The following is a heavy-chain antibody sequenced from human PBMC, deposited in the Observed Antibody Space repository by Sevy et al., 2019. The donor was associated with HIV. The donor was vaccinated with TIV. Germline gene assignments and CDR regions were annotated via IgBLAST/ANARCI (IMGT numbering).Heavy chain of an antibody. Sequence: ASVKVSCKASGGTFSSYAISWVRQAPGQGLEWMGGIIPIFGTANYAQKFQGRVTITADESTSTAYMGLSSLRSEDTAVYYCANSRLRTYDSSGYYYGWYYYYGMDVWGQGTTVTVSS. D-gene: IGHD3-22*01. J-gene: IGHJ6*02. CDR2: IIPIFGTA. V-gene: IGHV1-69*13. CDR1: GGTFSSYA. CDR3: ANSRLRTYDSSGYYYGWYYYYGMDV.